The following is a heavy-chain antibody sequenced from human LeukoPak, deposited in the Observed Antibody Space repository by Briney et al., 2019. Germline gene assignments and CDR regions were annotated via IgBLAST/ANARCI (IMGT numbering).Heavy chain of an antibody. J-gene: IGHJ6*02. CDR3: ARDQGLTAPPPYGLDV. D-gene: IGHD5-18*01. CDR1: GGTFSISA. Sequence: SVTVSCKTSGGTFSISAITWVRQAPGQGLEWMGRIIPVLNITTYAQKFQGSVTITADTSTSTVYMELSSLRSEETAVYYCARDQGLTAPPPYGLDVWGQGTTVIVSS. CDR2: IIPVLNIT. V-gene: IGHV1-69*04.